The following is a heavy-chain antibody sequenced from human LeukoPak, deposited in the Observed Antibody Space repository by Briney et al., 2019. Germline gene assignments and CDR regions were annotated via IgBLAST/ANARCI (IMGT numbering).Heavy chain of an antibody. J-gene: IGHJ4*02. Sequence: SETLSLTCIVSGGSISGYHWGWVRQPPGKGLEYISFIYYNGDTNYNPSLKSRVTMSVDTSKNQFSLKLSSVTAADTAVYYCARLGDCGHDCYSHDYWGQGTLVSVSS. CDR3: ARLGDCGHDCYSHDY. CDR1: GGSISGYH. V-gene: IGHV4-59*08. CDR2: IYYNGDT. D-gene: IGHD2-21*01.